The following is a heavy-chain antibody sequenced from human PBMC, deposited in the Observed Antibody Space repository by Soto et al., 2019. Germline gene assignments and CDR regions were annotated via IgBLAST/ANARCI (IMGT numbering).Heavy chain of an antibody. D-gene: IGHD6-13*01. CDR1: GFTFGDYA. CDR2: IRSKAYGGTT. J-gene: IGHJ5*02. V-gene: IGHV3-49*03. CDR3: TRYKGYSSSWYGLEKNNWFDP. Sequence: GGSLRLSCTASGFTFGDYAMSWFRQAPGKGLEWVGFIRSKAYGGTTEYAASVKGRFTISRDDSKSIAYLQMNSLKTEDTAVYYCTRYKGYSSSWYGLEKNNWFDPWGQGTLVTVSS.